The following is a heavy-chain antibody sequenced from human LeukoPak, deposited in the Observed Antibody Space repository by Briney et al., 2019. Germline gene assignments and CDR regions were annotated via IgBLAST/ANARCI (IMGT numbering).Heavy chain of an antibody. Sequence: PGGSLRLSCAASGFTVSSSYMNWVRQAPGKGLEWVSVVYTGGTTYFADSVKGRFTISGDNSENTLYLHMNSLRAEDTSVYYCARDSGYSYGSFDYWGQGTLVTVSS. CDR1: GFTVSSSY. CDR2: VYTGGTT. D-gene: IGHD5-18*01. CDR3: ARDSGYSYGSFDY. V-gene: IGHV3-66*01. J-gene: IGHJ4*02.